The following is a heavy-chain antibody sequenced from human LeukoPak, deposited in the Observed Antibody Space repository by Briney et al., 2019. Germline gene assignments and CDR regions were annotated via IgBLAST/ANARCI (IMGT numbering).Heavy chain of an antibody. CDR2: ISGDSNYI. CDR3: ARGGGSYDY. CDR1: GFTFSSYS. V-gene: IGHV3-21*01. D-gene: IGHD1-26*01. J-gene: IGHJ4*02. Sequence: GGPLRLSCAASGFTFSSYSINWVRQAPGKGLGWVSSISGDSNYIYYADSVRGRFTISRDNAKTALYLQMNSLRADDTAVYYCARGGGSYDYWGQGTLVTVSS.